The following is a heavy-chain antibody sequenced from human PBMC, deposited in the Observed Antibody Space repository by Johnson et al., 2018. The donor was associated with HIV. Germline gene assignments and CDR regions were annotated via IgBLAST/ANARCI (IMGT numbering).Heavy chain of an antibody. CDR2: ISSGGSSI. D-gene: IGHD2-8*02. Sequence: QVQLVESGGGLVQPGGSLRLSCVISGFVSSDYHMSWVRQAPGKGLEWISYISSGGSSIYYADSVRGRFTISRDNAKNSLFLQLSNLGPDDTAVYYCARGGTYYWSPDRIANAFDMWGQGTMVTVSS. V-gene: IGHV3-11*04. CDR1: GFVSSDYH. J-gene: IGHJ3*02. CDR3: ARGGTYYWSPDRIANAFDM.